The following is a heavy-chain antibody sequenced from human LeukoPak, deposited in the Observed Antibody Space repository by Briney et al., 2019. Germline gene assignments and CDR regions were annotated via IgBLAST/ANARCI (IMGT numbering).Heavy chain of an antibody. CDR1: GFTVSSNY. J-gene: IGHJ5*02. V-gene: IGHV3-66*01. CDR2: IYSGGST. CDR3: AREVTGSSWQGFDP. D-gene: IGHD6-13*01. Sequence: GGSLRLSCAASGFTVSSNYMCWVRQAPGKGLEWVSVIYSGGSTYYADSVKGRFTISRDNSKNTLYLQMNSLRAEDTAVYYCAREVTGSSWQGFDPWGQGTLVTVSS.